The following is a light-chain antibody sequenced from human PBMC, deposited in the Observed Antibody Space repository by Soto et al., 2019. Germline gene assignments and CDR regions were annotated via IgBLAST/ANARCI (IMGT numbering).Light chain of an antibody. CDR3: QQFSSYPLT. CDR1: QSISTY. Sequence: IVLTQSPATLSLSPGERATLSCRAGQSISTYLAWYQQKSGQAPRLLIYDASSRATGIPDRFSGGGSGTDFTLTISRLEPEDFAVYYCQQFSSYPLTFGGGTKVDI. CDR2: DAS. J-gene: IGKJ4*01. V-gene: IGKV3-20*01.